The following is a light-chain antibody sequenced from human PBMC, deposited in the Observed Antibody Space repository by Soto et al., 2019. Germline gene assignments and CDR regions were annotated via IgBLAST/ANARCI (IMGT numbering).Light chain of an antibody. Sequence: QLVLTQPPSASGTPGQRVAISCSGSSSNIGSNTVNWYQQFPETAPKLLIYSNNQRPSGVPDRFSGSKSGTSASLAISGLQSEDEADYYCAAWDDSLNGFYVFGPGTKLTVL. V-gene: IGLV1-44*01. CDR3: AAWDDSLNGFYV. CDR2: SNN. CDR1: SSNIGSNT. J-gene: IGLJ1*01.